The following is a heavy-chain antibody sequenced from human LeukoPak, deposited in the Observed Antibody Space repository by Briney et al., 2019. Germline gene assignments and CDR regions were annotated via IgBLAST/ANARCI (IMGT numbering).Heavy chain of an antibody. D-gene: IGHD1-26*01. V-gene: IGHV3-21*01. J-gene: IGHJ4*02. CDR2: ISSSGPSGPYI. CDR3: ARGSAGWELLRPVDY. Sequence: GGYLRLSGAASGFNFDVHAMNWLRQVPGKGLEWVSSISSSGPSGPYIYYADSLKGRFTISRDNAKNSLYLQMNSLRDEDTAVYYCARGSAGWELLRPVDYWGQGTLVTVSS. CDR1: GFNFDVHA.